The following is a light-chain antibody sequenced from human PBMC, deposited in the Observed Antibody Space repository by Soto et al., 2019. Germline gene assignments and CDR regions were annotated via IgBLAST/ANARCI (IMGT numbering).Light chain of an antibody. J-gene: IGKJ4*01. CDR1: QSVGSN. CDR3: QQYGDWPLT. Sequence: EIVLTQSPATLSVSPGERATLSCRASQSVGSNFAWYQQKPGQAPRLLIFASSTRATGVPARFSGSGSGTECTLTISSLQSEDFAVYYSQQYGDWPLTFGGGAKVEIE. V-gene: IGKV3-15*01. CDR2: ASS.